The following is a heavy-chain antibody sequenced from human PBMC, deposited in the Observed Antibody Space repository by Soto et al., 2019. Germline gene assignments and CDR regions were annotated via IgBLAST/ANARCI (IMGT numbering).Heavy chain of an antibody. CDR1: GFAFSSYS. Sequence: GGSLRLSCAASGFAFSSYSMNWVRQAPGKGLEWVSSISSSSSYIYYADSVKGRFTISRDNAKNSLYLQMNSLRAEDTAVYYCAMSGTTVTTFDYWGQGTLVTVSS. CDR2: ISSSSSYI. D-gene: IGHD4-17*01. J-gene: IGHJ4*02. CDR3: AMSGTTVTTFDY. V-gene: IGHV3-21*01.